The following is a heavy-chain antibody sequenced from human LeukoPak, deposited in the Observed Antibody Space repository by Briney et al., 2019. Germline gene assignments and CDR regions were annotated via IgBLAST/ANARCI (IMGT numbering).Heavy chain of an antibody. J-gene: IGHJ6*02. CDR3: ARDYDCSSSSCYDYYYYGMDV. CDR1: GGSISSYY. D-gene: IGHD2-2*01. Sequence: SETLSLTCTVSGGSISSYYWSWIRQPPGKGLEWIGYIYYSGRTYYNPSLKSRVTISVDTSKNQFSLKLSSVTAADTAVYYCARDYDCSSSSCYDYYYYGMDVWGQGTTVTVSS. CDR2: IYYSGRT. V-gene: IGHV4-59*12.